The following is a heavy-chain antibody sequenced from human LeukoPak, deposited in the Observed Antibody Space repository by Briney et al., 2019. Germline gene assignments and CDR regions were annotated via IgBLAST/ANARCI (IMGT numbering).Heavy chain of an antibody. D-gene: IGHD6-19*01. CDR3: ARESLAGFDY. Sequence: SETLSLTCAVYGRSFSGYYWSWIRQPPGKGLEWIGEINHSGSTNYNPSLKSRVTISVDTSKNQFSLKLSSVTAADTAVYYCARESLAGFDYWGQGTLVTVSS. V-gene: IGHV4-34*01. CDR2: INHSGST. CDR1: GRSFSGYY. J-gene: IGHJ4*02.